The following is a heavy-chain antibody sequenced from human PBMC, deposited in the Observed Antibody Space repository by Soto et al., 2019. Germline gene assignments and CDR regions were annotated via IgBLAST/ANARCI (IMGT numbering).Heavy chain of an antibody. D-gene: IGHD2-8*01. J-gene: IGHJ4*02. V-gene: IGHV3-23*01. CDR3: AKNGPDNSPSAIDS. CDR1: GFSFRNNV. Sequence: PXVCLRLSCAACGFSFRNNVLSWVRQAPGKRLDWVSGITGSGRDTYYADSVKGRFTISRDNSKNMVFLQMNSLRAEDTALYYCAKNGPDNSPSAIDSCGPGTLVTVSS. CDR2: ITGSGRDT.